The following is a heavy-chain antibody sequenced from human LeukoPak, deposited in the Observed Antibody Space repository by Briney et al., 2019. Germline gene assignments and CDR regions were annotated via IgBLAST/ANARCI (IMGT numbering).Heavy chain of an antibody. Sequence: GGSLRLSCAASGFTFSDYYMSWIRQAPGKGLEWVSYISSSGSTIYYADSVKGRFTISRDNAKNSLYLQMNSLRAEDTAVYYCARAYYYDSSGYYSWGDAFDIWGQGTMVTVSS. CDR1: GFTFSDYY. CDR2: ISSSGSTI. D-gene: IGHD3-22*01. CDR3: ARAYYYDSSGYYSWGDAFDI. V-gene: IGHV3-11*04. J-gene: IGHJ3*02.